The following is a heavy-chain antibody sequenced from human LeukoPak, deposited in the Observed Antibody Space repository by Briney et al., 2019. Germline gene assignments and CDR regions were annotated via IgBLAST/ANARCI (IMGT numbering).Heavy chain of an antibody. CDR3: SEDAPPYCSGGSCYSRY. D-gene: IGHD2-15*01. V-gene: IGHV3-7*01. J-gene: IGHJ4*02. Sequence: GGSLRLSCAASRFTFSSYWMSWVRQAPGKGLEWVANIKQDGSEKYYVDFVKGRFTISRDKAKNSLYLQMNRLRAQDTAVYYLSEDAPPYCSGGSCYSRYWGQGALVTVSS. CDR2: IKQDGSEK. CDR1: RFTFSSYW.